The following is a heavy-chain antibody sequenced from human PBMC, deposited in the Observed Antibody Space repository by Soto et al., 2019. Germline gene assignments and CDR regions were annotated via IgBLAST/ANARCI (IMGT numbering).Heavy chain of an antibody. CDR1: GGSISSGGYY. V-gene: IGHV4-31*03. Sequence: SETLSLTCTVSGGSISSGGYYWSWIRQHPGKGLEWIGYIYYSGSTYYNPSLKSRVTISVDTSKNQFSLKLSSVTAADTAVYYCARCYYDSSGYNWFDPWGQGTLVTVSS. CDR3: ARCYYDSSGYNWFDP. J-gene: IGHJ5*02. D-gene: IGHD3-22*01. CDR2: IYYSGST.